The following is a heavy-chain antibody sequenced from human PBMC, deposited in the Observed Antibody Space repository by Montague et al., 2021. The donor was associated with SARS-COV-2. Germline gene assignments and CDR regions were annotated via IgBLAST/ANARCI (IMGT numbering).Heavy chain of an antibody. Sequence: SETLSLTCSVSGGSISSTSYYWGWIRQSPERGLEWIGSVSYSETTKFNPSLESRVTMSLDTAKSQFSLRLTSVTATDTALYYCAGGADWIQLFPFASWGQGILVAVSS. D-gene: IGHD5-18*01. CDR3: AGGADWIQLFPFAS. CDR1: GGSISSTSYY. J-gene: IGHJ4*02. V-gene: IGHV4-39*07. CDR2: VSYSETT.